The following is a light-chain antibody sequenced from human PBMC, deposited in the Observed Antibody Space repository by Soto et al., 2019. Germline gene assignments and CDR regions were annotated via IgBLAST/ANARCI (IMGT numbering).Light chain of an antibody. J-gene: IGLJ7*01. CDR1: SSNIGAGYD. CDR3: QSFDSSLSGWV. CDR2: DSR. Sequence: QSVLTQPPSVSGAPGQRVTISCTGSSSNIGAGYDVQWYQQLPGTAPKLLIYDSRNRPSGAPDRLSGSKSGTSASLAITGLQAEDEADYYCQSFDSSLSGWVFGGGTQLTVL. V-gene: IGLV1-40*01.